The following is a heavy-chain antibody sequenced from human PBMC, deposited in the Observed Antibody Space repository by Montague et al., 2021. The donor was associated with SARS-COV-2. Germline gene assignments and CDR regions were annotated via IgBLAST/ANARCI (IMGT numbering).Heavy chain of an antibody. V-gene: IGHV3-33*01. CDR1: GFNFRTYG. Sequence: SLRLSCAASGFNFRTYGMHWVRQAPGKGLEWVAVIWYDGSNKDYADSVKGRFTISRDDFQNTLYLLMNNLRAGDTAVYYCARDSSLVRGGYFNYDMDVWGQGTTVTVS. D-gene: IGHD3-10*01. CDR2: IWYDGSNK. J-gene: IGHJ6*02. CDR3: ARDSSLVRGGYFNYDMDV.